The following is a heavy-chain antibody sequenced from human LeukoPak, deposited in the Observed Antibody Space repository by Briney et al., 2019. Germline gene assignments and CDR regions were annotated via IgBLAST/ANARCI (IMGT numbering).Heavy chain of an antibody. Sequence: GASVKVSCKASGGTFSSYAISWVRQAPGQGLEWMGGIIPIFGTANYAQKFQGRVTITTDESTSTAYMELSSLRSEDTAVYYCARDGETGYGGSYYQTDDAFDIWGQGTMVTVSS. CDR3: ARDGETGYGGSYYQTDDAFDI. CDR1: GGTFSSYA. D-gene: IGHD1-26*01. J-gene: IGHJ3*02. V-gene: IGHV1-69*05. CDR2: IIPIFGTA.